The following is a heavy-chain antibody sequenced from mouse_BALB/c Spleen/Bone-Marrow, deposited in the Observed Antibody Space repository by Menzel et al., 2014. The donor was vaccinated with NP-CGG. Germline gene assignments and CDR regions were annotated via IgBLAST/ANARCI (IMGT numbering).Heavy chain of an antibody. D-gene: IGHD2-14*01. Sequence: VQLQQSGTELMKPRASMKISRKATGYTFSSYWIEWVKQRPGHGLEWIGEILPGSGSTNYNEKFKGKATLTADTSSKTAYMQLSSLTSEDSAVYYCARTKDRYDGYFDYWGQGTTLTGAS. V-gene: IGHV1-9*01. J-gene: IGHJ2*01. CDR3: ARTKDRYDGYFDY. CDR1: GYTFSSYW. CDR2: ILPGSGST.